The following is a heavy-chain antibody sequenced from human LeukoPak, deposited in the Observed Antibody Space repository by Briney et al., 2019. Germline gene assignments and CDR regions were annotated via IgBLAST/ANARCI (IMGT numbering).Heavy chain of an antibody. J-gene: IGHJ3*02. D-gene: IGHD3-16*01. CDR2: ISSSGSTI. Sequence: PGGSLRLSCAASGFTFSDYYMSWIRQAPGKGLEWVSYISSSGSTIYYADSVKGRFTISRDNAKNSLYLQMNSLGAEDTAVYYCARDRGGGIANDAFDIWGQGTMVTVSS. CDR3: ARDRGGGIANDAFDI. V-gene: IGHV3-11*01. CDR1: GFTFSDYY.